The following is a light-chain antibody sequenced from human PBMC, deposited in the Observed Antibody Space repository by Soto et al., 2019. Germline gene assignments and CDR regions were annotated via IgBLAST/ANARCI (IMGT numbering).Light chain of an antibody. Sequence: EIVFTQSPGTLSLSPGERATLSCRASQSVSSSYLAWYQQKPGQAPRLLIYGASSRATGIPDRFSGSGSGTHFTLTISRLEPEDFAVYYCRQYDSSPITFGQGTRLEIK. CDR2: GAS. J-gene: IGKJ5*01. CDR3: RQYDSSPIT. V-gene: IGKV3-20*01. CDR1: QSVSSSY.